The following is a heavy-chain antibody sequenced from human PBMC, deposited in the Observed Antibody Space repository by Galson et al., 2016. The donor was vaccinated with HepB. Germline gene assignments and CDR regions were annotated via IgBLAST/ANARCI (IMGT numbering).Heavy chain of an antibody. V-gene: IGHV3-53*01. D-gene: IGHD6-13*01. CDR2: IYSGGVT. J-gene: IGHJ5*01. CDR1: GFVVSSHY. Sequence: SLRLSCAGSGFVVSSHYMNWVRQPPGKGLEWVAIIYSGGVTYYADSVKGRFTISRDNSKNTLHLQMNSLRAEDTAIYYCARDPGRIAAAGHLDSWGQGTLVTVSS. CDR3: ARDPGRIAAAGHLDS.